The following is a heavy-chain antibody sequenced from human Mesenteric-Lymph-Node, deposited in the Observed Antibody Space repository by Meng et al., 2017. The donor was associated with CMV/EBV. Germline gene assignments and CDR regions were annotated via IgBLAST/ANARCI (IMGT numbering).Heavy chain of an antibody. Sequence: QEQLVQSGAEVKKPGASVKVSCKASGYTFTSFDINWVRQATGQGPEWMGWVNPNSGNTGYAQKFQGRVTLTRDTSISTAYTELSSLRSEDTAVYYCARGPSYSSGFPDCWGQGTLVTVSS. CDR3: ARGPSYSSGFPDC. CDR1: GYTFTSFD. CDR2: VNPNSGNT. J-gene: IGHJ4*02. V-gene: IGHV1-8*02. D-gene: IGHD6-19*01.